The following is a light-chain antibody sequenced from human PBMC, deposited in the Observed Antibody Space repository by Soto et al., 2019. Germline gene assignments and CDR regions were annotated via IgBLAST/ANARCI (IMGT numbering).Light chain of an antibody. CDR2: GTS. V-gene: IGKV3-20*01. J-gene: IGKJ1*01. CDR3: QQYGSSSWT. Sequence: EIVLTQSPGTLSLSPGERATLSCRASQSVSSSYVAWYQQKPGQAARLLIYGTSSRATAIPDRFSGSGSGTDFTLTISRLEPEDFAVYYCQQYGSSSWTFGQGTKVEIK. CDR1: QSVSSSY.